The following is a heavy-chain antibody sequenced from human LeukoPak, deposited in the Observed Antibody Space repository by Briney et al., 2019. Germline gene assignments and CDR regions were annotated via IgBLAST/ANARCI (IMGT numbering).Heavy chain of an antibody. D-gene: IGHD2-2*01. Sequence: PGGSLRLSCAASGVTFSRHVMHWVRQAPGKGLEWVAFIPSDGSNNYYADSVKGRFTISRDNSKNTLYLQMNSLGAEDTAVYYCARDGSRVVPAAIVDYWGQGTLVTVSS. V-gene: IGHV3-30*02. CDR1: GVTFSRHV. CDR3: ARDGSRVVPAAIVDY. CDR2: IPSDGSNN. J-gene: IGHJ4*02.